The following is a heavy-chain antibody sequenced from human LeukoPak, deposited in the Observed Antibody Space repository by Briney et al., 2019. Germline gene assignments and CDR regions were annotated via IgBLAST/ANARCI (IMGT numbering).Heavy chain of an antibody. J-gene: IGHJ4*02. Sequence: GGSLRLSCAASGFTFSSYWMNWARQAPGKGLEWVASINHNGNVNYYVDSVKGRFTTSRDNAKNSLYLQMSNLRAEDTAVYYCARDRDYAFDYWGQGTLVTVSS. V-gene: IGHV3-7*03. CDR1: GFTFSSYW. D-gene: IGHD4-17*01. CDR3: ARDRDYAFDY. CDR2: INHNGNVN.